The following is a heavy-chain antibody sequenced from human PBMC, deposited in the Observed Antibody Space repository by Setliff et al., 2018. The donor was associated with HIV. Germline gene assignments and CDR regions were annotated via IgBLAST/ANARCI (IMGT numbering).Heavy chain of an antibody. J-gene: IGHJ5*02. CDR1: GDSISSNTFY. D-gene: IGHD3-10*01. V-gene: IGHV4-39*07. Sequence: PSETLSLTCTVSGDSISSNTFYWGWIRQPPGKGLEWIGSIYYSGSTYYNPSLKSRVTISVDTSKNQFSLKLTSVTAADTAVYYCARDEGLWFGAKRNWFDPWGQGTLVTVSS. CDR3: ARDEGLWFGAKRNWFDP. CDR2: IYYSGST.